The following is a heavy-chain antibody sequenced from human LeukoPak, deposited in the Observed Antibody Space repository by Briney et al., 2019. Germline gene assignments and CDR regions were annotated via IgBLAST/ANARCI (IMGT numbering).Heavy chain of an antibody. J-gene: IGHJ6*02. CDR3: AREYYFGMDV. V-gene: IGHV4-30-2*01. Sequence: SETLSLTCAVSGGSISSGGYSWSWIRQPPGKGLEWIGYIYHSGSTYYNPSLKSRVTISVDRSKNQFSLKLSSVTAADTAVYYCAREYYFGMDVWGQGTTVTVSS. CDR2: IYHSGST. CDR1: GGSISSGGYS.